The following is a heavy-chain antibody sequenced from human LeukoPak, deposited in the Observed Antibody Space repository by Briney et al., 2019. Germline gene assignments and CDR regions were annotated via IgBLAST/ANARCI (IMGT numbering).Heavy chain of an antibody. CDR3: ARSGSSTSCPRDY. CDR2: INPSGGST. D-gene: IGHD2-2*01. CDR1: GFTFTSYY. J-gene: IGHJ4*02. V-gene: IGHV1-46*01. Sequence: ASVTVSCTASGFTFTSYYIHWVRQAPGQGLEWMGIINPSGGSTSYAQKFQGRVNMTRDTSTSTVYMDLSSLRSEDTAVYYCARSGSSTSCPRDYWGQGTLVTVSS.